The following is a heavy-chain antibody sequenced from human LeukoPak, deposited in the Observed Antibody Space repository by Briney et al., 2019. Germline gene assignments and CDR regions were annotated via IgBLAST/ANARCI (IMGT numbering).Heavy chain of an antibody. V-gene: IGHV3-23*01. CDR1: GFTFSSYA. CDR2: ISGSGGST. Sequence: GGSLRLSCAASGFTFSSYAMSWVRQAPGKGLEWVSAISGSGGSTYYADSVKGRFTISRDNSKNTLYLQMNSLRAEDTAVYYCAKAYLYCSSTSCPSGPRYYGMDVWGKGTSVTVSS. J-gene: IGHJ6*04. CDR3: AKAYLYCSSTSCPSGPRYYGMDV. D-gene: IGHD2-2*01.